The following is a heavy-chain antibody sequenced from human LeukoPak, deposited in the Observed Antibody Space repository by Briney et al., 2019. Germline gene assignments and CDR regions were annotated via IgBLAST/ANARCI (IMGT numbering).Heavy chain of an antibody. V-gene: IGHV3-7*01. CDR1: GFRLGDYW. CDR2: IKFDGSEI. J-gene: IGHJ4*02. CDR3: RRDLNHDSSG. D-gene: IGHD3-22*01. Sequence: GGSLRLSCEASGFRLGDYWMTWVRQAPGKGLECVGNIKFDGSEIYYLDSVRGRFTISRDNANNSLYLPMNSLRVEDTGVYYCRRDLNHDSSGWGQGTLVTVS.